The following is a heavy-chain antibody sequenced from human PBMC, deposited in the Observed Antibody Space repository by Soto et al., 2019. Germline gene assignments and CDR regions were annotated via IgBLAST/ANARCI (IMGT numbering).Heavy chain of an antibody. D-gene: IGHD2-15*01. CDR3: ARDLGYCSGGSCFTIDY. Sequence: QVQLVQSGAEVKKPGSSVKVSCKASGGTFSSYTISWVRQAPGQGLAWMGRIIPILGIANSAQKFQGRVTITADKSTSTAYMELSSLRSEDTAVYYCARDLGYCSGGSCFTIDYWGQGTLVTVSS. CDR2: IIPILGIA. CDR1: GGTFSSYT. V-gene: IGHV1-69*08. J-gene: IGHJ4*02.